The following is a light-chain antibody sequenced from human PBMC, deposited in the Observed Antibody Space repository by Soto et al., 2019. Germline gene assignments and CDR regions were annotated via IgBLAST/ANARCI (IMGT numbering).Light chain of an antibody. CDR1: QSLSSSY. CDR3: QQYGSSLFT. Sequence: EIVLTQSPGTLSLSPGERATLSCRASQSLSSSYLAWYQQKPGQAPRLLIYGASSRATGSPDRFSGSGSGTDFTLTISRLESEDFAVYYCQQYGSSLFTFGPGTKVDIK. V-gene: IGKV3-20*01. J-gene: IGKJ3*01. CDR2: GAS.